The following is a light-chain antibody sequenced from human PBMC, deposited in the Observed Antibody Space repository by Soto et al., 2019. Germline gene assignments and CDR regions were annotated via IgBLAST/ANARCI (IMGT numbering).Light chain of an antibody. CDR2: EGI. J-gene: IGLJ1*01. V-gene: IGLV2-23*01. CDR3: CSYVGATTYV. Sequence: QSVLTQPASVSGSPGQSITISCTGTSSTVGGFNVVSWYQQHPGKAPKVIIYEGIKRPSGISNRFSGSNSGSTASLTISWLQAEDEADYYCCSYVGATTYVFGTGTKVTVL. CDR1: SSTVGGFNV.